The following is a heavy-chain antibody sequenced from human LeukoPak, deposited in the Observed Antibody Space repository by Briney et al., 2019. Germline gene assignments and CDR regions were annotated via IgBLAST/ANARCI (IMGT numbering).Heavy chain of an antibody. CDR3: AGLKIVPTAVAH. Sequence: GESLNISCKGSGYNFATYWIGWARQMPGKGLEWMGIIYPGDFDTRYNPSFQGQVTFSVDRSPSTAYLHWSSLKTSDTAIYYCAGLKIVPTAVAHWGQGTLVSVSP. D-gene: IGHD2-2*01. V-gene: IGHV5-51*01. CDR2: IYPGDFDT. J-gene: IGHJ4*02. CDR1: GYNFATYW.